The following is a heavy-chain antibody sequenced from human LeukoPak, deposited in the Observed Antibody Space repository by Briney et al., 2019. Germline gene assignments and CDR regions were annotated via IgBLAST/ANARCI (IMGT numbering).Heavy chain of an antibody. CDR2: ILHDGRSE. Sequence: GGSLRLSCAACGFSFSDYGMHWVRQAPGKGLEWVAVILHDGRSEYYADSVKGRFTISRDNSNNTLFLQMNSLRTEDTALYFCARDRGKYYYASSGPNWFDPWGQGSLVTVSS. CDR1: GFSFSDYG. CDR3: ARDRGKYYYASSGPNWFDP. J-gene: IGHJ5*02. V-gene: IGHV3-30*03. D-gene: IGHD3-22*01.